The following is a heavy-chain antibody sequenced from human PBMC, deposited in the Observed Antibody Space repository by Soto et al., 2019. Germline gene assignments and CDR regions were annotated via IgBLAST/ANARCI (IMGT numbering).Heavy chain of an antibody. CDR1: GGSISSGGYS. Sequence: QLQLQESGSGLVKPSQTLSLTCAVSGGSISSGGYSWSWSRQPPGKGLEWIGYIYHSGSTYYNPSLKSRVTISVDRSKNQFSLKLSSVTAADTAVYFCASAGGLGAVAADYWGQGTLVTVSS. V-gene: IGHV4-30-2*01. D-gene: IGHD6-19*01. J-gene: IGHJ4*02. CDR2: IYHSGST. CDR3: ASAGGLGAVAADY.